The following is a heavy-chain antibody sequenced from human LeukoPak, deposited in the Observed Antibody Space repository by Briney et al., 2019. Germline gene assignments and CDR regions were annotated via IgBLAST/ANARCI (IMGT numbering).Heavy chain of an antibody. Sequence: GGTLRLSCAASGVTFSSYGMHWVRQAPGRGLEWVAVISYDGSNKYYADCVKGRFSYSRDNSKNTLYLQMSGLRADDSACYCCGLLTSSGVCTDYFDYWGQGTLVSVSS. V-gene: IGHV3-30*19. CDR3: GLLTSSGVCTDYFDY. D-gene: IGHD2-8*01. CDR1: GVTFSSYG. J-gene: IGHJ4*02. CDR2: ISYDGSNK.